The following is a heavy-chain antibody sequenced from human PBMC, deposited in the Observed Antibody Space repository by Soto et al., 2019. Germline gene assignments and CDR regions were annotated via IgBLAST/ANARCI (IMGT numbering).Heavy chain of an antibody. J-gene: IGHJ4*02. Sequence: QVQLQESGPGLVKPSETLSLTCTVSGGSISSYYWSWIRQPPGKGLEWIGYIYYSGSTNYNPSLNSRVTISVDTSKNQCSLKLSSVTAAETAVYYCARGKGLVGYDILTGSYYFDYWGQGTLVTVYS. CDR3: ARGKGLVGYDILTGSYYFDY. CDR2: IYYSGST. V-gene: IGHV4-59*01. CDR1: GGSISSYY. D-gene: IGHD3-9*01.